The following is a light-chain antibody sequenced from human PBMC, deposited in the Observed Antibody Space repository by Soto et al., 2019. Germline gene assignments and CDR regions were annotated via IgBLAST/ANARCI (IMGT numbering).Light chain of an antibody. J-gene: IGKJ2*01. CDR1: QSVNIN. Sequence: EIVMTQSPVTLSVSPGERATLSCRASQSVNINLAWYQQKPGQAPRLLIFDASTRAAGIPARFSGSGSGTEFTLTISSLQSEDFAVYYCQQYFDWYTFGQGTKLEMK. CDR3: QQYFDWYT. CDR2: DAS. V-gene: IGKV3-15*01.